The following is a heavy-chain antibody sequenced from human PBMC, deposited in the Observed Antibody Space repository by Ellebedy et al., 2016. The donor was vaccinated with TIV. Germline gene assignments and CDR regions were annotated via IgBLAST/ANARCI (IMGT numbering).Heavy chain of an antibody. CDR3: ARGIPRPYQPCFDY. CDR1: GGSFSGYY. CDR2: INHSGST. J-gene: IGHJ4*02. D-gene: IGHD1-14*01. Sequence: SETLSLXCAVYGGSFSGYYWSWIRQPPGKGLEWIGEINHSGSTNYNPSLKSRVTISVDTSKNQFSLKLSSVTAADTAVYYCARGIPRPYQPCFDYWGQGTLVTVSS. V-gene: IGHV4-34*01.